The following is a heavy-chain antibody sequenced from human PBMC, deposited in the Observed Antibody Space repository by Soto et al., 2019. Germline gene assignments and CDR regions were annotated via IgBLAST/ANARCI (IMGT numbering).Heavy chain of an antibody. D-gene: IGHD3-16*02. V-gene: IGHV3-23*01. CDR3: AKDLQFMITFGGVIVPGIDY. CDR2: ISGSGGST. J-gene: IGHJ4*02. Sequence: GGSLRLSCAASGFTFSSYAMSWVRQAPGKGLEWVSAISGSGGSTYYADSVKGRFTISRDNSKNTLYLQMNSLRAEDTAVYYCAKDLQFMITFGGVIVPGIDYWGQGTLVTVSS. CDR1: GFTFSSYA.